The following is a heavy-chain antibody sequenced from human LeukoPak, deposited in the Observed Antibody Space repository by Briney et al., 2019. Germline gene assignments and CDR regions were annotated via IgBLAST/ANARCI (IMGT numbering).Heavy chain of an antibody. CDR2: ISSSSSTI. D-gene: IGHD3-16*01. CDR1: GFTFSSYS. CDR3: AKGPQLGSAYHPDY. Sequence: PGGSLRLSCAASGFTFSSYSMNWVRQAPGKGLEWVSYISSSSSTIYYADSVKGRFTISRDYSKNTLDLQMNSLRVEDTAIYYCAKGPQLGSAYHPDYWGQGTLVTVSS. V-gene: IGHV3-48*01. J-gene: IGHJ4*02.